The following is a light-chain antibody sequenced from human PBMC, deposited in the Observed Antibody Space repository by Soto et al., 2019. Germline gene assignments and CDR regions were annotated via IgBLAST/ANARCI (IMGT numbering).Light chain of an antibody. J-gene: IGLJ7*01. CDR2: GNR. V-gene: IGLV1-40*01. CDR3: ATWDDSLSGFVV. CDR1: SSNLGAGYD. Sequence: QSVLTQPPSVSGAPGQRVTISCTGNSSNLGAGYDVHWYQQLPGTAPKLVIYGNRNRPSGVPERFSGSKSGTSASLTISGLRSEDEATYYCATWDDSLSGFVVFGGGTQLT.